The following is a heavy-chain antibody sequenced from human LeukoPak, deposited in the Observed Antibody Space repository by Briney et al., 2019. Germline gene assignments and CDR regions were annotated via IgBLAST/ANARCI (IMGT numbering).Heavy chain of an antibody. V-gene: IGHV1-69*06. CDR2: IIPIFGTA. CDR3: ARAPSMARNTNYYYYMDV. D-gene: IGHD2/OR15-2a*01. Sequence: GASVKVSCKASGGTFSSYAISWVRQAPGQGLEWMGGIIPIFGTANYAQKFQGRVTITADKSTSTAYMELSSLRSEDTAVYYCARAPSMARNTNYYYYMDVWGKGATVTVSS. J-gene: IGHJ6*03. CDR1: GGTFSSYA.